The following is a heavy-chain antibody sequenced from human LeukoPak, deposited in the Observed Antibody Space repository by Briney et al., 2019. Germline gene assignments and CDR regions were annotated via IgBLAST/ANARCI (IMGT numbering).Heavy chain of an antibody. CDR3: AKYNTGYYDILTGYLWGFDP. CDR2: ISGSGGRT. CDR1: GFTFSSYA. Sequence: GGSLRLSCAASGFTFSSYAMSWVRQAPGKGLEWVSAISGSGGRTYYADSVKGRFTISRDNSKNTLYLQMNSLRAEDTAVYYCAKYNTGYYDILTGYLWGFDPWGQGTLVTVSS. J-gene: IGHJ5*02. D-gene: IGHD3-9*01. V-gene: IGHV3-23*01.